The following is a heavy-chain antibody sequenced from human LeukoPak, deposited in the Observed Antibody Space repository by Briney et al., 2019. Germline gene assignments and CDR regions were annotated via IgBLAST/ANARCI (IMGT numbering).Heavy chain of an antibody. CDR3: AKDDPEANDAFDI. D-gene: IGHD1-14*01. Sequence: PGGSLRLTCAASGFTFDDYAMHWVLQAPGKGLEWVSGISWNSGSIGYADSVKGRFTISRDNAKNSLYLQMNSLRAEDTALYYCAKDDPEANDAFDIWGQGTMVTVSS. CDR1: GFTFDDYA. J-gene: IGHJ3*02. V-gene: IGHV3-9*01. CDR2: ISWNSGSI.